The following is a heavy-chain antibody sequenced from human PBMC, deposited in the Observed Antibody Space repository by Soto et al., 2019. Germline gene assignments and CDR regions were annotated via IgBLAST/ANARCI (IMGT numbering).Heavy chain of an antibody. J-gene: IGHJ6*02. D-gene: IGHD2-2*01. Sequence: GGSLRLSCAASGFTFSSYSINWGRQAPGKGLEWVSSISSSSSYIYYADSVKGRFTISRDNAKNSLYLQMNSLRAEDTAVYYCARGGYCSSTSCYYGMDVWGQGTTVTVSS. CDR3: ARGGYCSSTSCYYGMDV. CDR2: ISSSSSYI. V-gene: IGHV3-21*01. CDR1: GFTFSSYS.